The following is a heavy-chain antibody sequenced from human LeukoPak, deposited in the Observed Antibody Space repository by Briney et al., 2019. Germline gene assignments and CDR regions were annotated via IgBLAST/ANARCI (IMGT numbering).Heavy chain of an antibody. Sequence: SVKVSCKASGGTFSSYAISWVRQAPGQGLEWMGGIIPIFGTANYAQKFQGRVTITTDESTSTAYMELSSLRSDDTAVYYCASLYGQYYYMDVWGKGTTVTVSS. CDR3: ASLYGQYYYMDV. J-gene: IGHJ6*03. D-gene: IGHD2/OR15-2a*01. CDR1: GGTFSSYA. CDR2: IIPIFGTA. V-gene: IGHV1-69*05.